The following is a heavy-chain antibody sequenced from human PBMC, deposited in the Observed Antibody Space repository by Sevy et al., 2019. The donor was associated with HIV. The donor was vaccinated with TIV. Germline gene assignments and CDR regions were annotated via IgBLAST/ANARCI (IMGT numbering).Heavy chain of an antibody. Sequence: SETLSLTCAVSGGSISSGGYSWSWIRQPPGKGLEWIGYIYHSGSTYYNPSLKSRVTISVDRSKNQFSLKLSSVTAADTAVYYCARASGDSSGYSYFDYWGQGTLVTVSS. CDR2: IYHSGST. V-gene: IGHV4-30-2*01. D-gene: IGHD3-22*01. CDR1: GGSISSGGYS. CDR3: ARASGDSSGYSYFDY. J-gene: IGHJ4*02.